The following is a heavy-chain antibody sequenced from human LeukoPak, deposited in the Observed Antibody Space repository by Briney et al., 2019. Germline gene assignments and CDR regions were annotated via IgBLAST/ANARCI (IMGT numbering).Heavy chain of an antibody. J-gene: IGHJ4*02. Sequence: ASVKVSCKASGYSFTGYYMHWVRQAPGQGLEWMGWINPNSGGTHYAQKFQGRVTMTMDTSISTAYMELSRLRSDDTAVYYCARLYGSGPSGLGYWGQGTLVTVSS. V-gene: IGHV1-2*02. CDR1: GYSFTGYY. D-gene: IGHD3-10*01. CDR2: INPNSGGT. CDR3: ARLYGSGPSGLGY.